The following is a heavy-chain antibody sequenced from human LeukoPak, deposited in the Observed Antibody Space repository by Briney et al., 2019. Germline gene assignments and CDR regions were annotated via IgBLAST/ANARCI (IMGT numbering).Heavy chain of an antibody. D-gene: IGHD5-24*01. CDR3: ARHEEMATTRYYFDS. V-gene: IGHV4-39*01. CDR2: ISNSGST. CDR1: GVSLSYSNSH. Sequence: SETLSLTCTVSGVSLSYSNSHWGWIRQSPGKGLEWLGTISNSGSTYFNPSLKTRVTISIDTSKKQFSLKLTSMTAADTALYYCARHEEMATTRYYFDSWGPGTRVTVSS. J-gene: IGHJ4*02.